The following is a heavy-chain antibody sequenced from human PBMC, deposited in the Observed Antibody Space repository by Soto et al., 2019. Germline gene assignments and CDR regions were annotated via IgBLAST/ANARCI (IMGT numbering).Heavy chain of an antibody. Sequence: EPQLLESGGGLGHPGGSLRLSCAASGFTFSSYAMSWVRQAPGKGLEWVAAISGSGVSTYYAASVRGRSTISRDTSKKTVDLQMNSLRAEDTAVYYCAKFYCISIMCQVPAAKSTGGFEIWGQGTLVTVS. CDR2: ISGSGVST. V-gene: IGHV3-23*01. J-gene: IGHJ3*02. CDR1: GFTFSSYA. D-gene: IGHD2-2*01. CDR3: AKFYCISIMCQVPAAKSTGGFEI.